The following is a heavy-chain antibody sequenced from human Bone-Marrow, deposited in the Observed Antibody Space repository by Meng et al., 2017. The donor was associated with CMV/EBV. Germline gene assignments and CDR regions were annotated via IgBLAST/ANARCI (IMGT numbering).Heavy chain of an antibody. CDR3: ARVYCSSTSCLNAEYFQH. V-gene: IGHV3-7*01. CDR1: GFTLSNYW. CDR2: ISQDGGGT. J-gene: IGHJ1*01. D-gene: IGHD2-2*01. Sequence: GGSLRLSCATSGFTLSNYWMTWVRQAPGKGLEWLAKISQDGGGTDYVDSLEGRFTISRDNAKNSLYLQMNSLRAEDTAVYYCARVYCSSTSCLNAEYFQHWGQGTLVTVSS.